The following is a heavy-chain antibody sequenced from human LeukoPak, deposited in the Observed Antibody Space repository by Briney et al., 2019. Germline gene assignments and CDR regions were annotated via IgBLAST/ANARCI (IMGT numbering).Heavy chain of an antibody. D-gene: IGHD6-13*01. J-gene: IGHJ4*02. CDR3: AMIGYSSSWYVLDY. V-gene: IGHV4-59*08. CDR1: GGSISSYY. CDR2: IYYSGST. Sequence: SEALSLTCTVSGGSISSYYWSWIRQPPGKGLEWIGYIYYSGSTYYNPSLKSRVTISVDTSKNQFSLKLSSVTAADTAVYYCAMIGYSSSWYVLDYWGQGTLVTVSS.